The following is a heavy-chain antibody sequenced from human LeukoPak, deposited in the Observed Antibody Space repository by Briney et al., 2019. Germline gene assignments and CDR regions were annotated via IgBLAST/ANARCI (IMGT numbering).Heavy chain of an antibody. J-gene: IGHJ6*02. D-gene: IGHD4-17*01. Sequence: PGGSLRLSCAASGFTVSSNYMSWVRQAPGKGLEWVSVIYSGGSTYYADSVKGRFTISRDNSKNTLYLQMNSLRAEDTAVYYCARASATVTTFYYYYGMDVWGQGTTVTVS. CDR1: GFTVSSNY. CDR3: ARASATVTTFYYYYGMDV. CDR2: IYSGGST. V-gene: IGHV3-53*01.